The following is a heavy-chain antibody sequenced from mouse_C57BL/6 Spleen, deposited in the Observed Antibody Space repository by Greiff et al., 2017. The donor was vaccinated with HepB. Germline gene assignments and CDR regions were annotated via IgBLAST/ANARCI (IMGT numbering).Heavy chain of an antibody. CDR1: GFTFSDYG. CDR3: ARPYYYGSSYAFYYFDY. J-gene: IGHJ2*01. CDR2: ISSGSSTI. V-gene: IGHV5-17*01. Sequence: EVKLVESGGGLVKPGGSLKLSCAASGFTFSDYGMHWVRQAPEKGLEWVAYISSGSSTIYYADTVKGRFTISRDNAKNTLFLQMTSLRSEDTAMYYCARPYYYGSSYAFYYFDYWGQGTTLTVSS. D-gene: IGHD1-1*01.